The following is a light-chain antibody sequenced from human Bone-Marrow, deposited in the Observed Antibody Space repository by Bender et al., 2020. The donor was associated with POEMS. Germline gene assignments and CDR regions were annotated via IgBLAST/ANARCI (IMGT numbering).Light chain of an antibody. CDR3: QSYDNSLGGWV. J-gene: IGLJ3*02. CDR1: NFNIGAGYD. V-gene: IGLV1-40*01. CDR2: GDT. Sequence: QSVLTQPPSVSEAPGQRVTISCNGSNFNIGAGYDVHWYQQLPGTAPRLLISGDTIRPTGVPDRFSVSKSGTSASLAITGLQAGDEGDYYCQSYDNSLGGWVFGGGTKLTVL.